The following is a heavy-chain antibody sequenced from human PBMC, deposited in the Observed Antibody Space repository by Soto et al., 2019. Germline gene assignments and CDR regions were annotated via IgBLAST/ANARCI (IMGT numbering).Heavy chain of an antibody. V-gene: IGHV3-48*01. J-gene: IGHJ5*02. CDR1: GFTFSSYS. CDR3: ARERRVRGGWFEP. CDR2: ISSSSSTI. D-gene: IGHD3-16*01. Sequence: GGSLRLSCAASGFTFSSYSMNWVRQAPGKGLEWVSYISSSSSTIYYADSVKGRFTISRDNAKNSLYLQMNSLRAEDTAVYYCARERRVRGGWFEPWGQGTLVTVSS.